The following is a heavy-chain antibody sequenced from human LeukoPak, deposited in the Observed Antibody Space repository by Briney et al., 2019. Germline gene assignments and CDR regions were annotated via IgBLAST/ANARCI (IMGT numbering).Heavy chain of an antibody. D-gene: IGHD3-22*01. Sequence: PGGSLRLSCAASGFTFSSYGMHWVRQAPGKGLEWVSAISGSGGSTYYADSVKGRFTISRDNSKNTLYLQMNSLRAEDTAVYYCAKDHGYCDSNDAFDIWGQGTMVTVSS. J-gene: IGHJ3*02. CDR2: ISGSGGST. V-gene: IGHV3-23*01. CDR3: AKDHGYCDSNDAFDI. CDR1: GFTFSSYG.